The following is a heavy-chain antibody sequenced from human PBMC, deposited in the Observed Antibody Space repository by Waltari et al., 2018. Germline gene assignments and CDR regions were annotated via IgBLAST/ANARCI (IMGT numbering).Heavy chain of an antibody. D-gene: IGHD6-13*01. CDR1: GDSVSSNSAA. CDR2: TYYRSKWYN. V-gene: IGHV6-1*01. J-gene: IGHJ4*02. Sequence: QVQLQQSGPGLVKPSQTLSLTCAISGDSVSSNSAAWNWIRQSPSRGLEWLGRTYYRSKWYNDYAVSVKSRITINPDTSKNQFSLQLNSVTPEDTAVYYCARAHPQYSSSWYWGGFDYWGQGTLVTVSS. CDR3: ARAHPQYSSSWYWGGFDY.